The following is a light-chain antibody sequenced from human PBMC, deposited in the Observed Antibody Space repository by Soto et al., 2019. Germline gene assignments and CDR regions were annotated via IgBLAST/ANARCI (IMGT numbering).Light chain of an antibody. CDR2: GAS. Sequence: EIVLTQSPATLSLSPGERATLSCMASQSVSSNLAWYQHQPGQAPRVLIYGASTRATGFPARFSGSGSETEFTLTIGGLQPDDFATYYRQQFNSYPITFGQGTRLEIK. V-gene: IGKV3-15*01. CDR3: QQFNSYPIT. CDR1: QSVSSN. J-gene: IGKJ5*01.